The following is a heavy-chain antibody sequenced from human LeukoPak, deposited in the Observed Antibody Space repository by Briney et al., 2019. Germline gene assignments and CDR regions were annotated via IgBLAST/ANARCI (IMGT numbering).Heavy chain of an antibody. CDR2: INPNSGGT. CDR1: GYTFTGYY. D-gene: IGHD1-26*01. J-gene: IGHJ5*01. V-gene: IGHV1-2*02. Sequence: SVKVSCKASGYTFTGYYMHWVRQAPGQGPEWMGWINPNSGGTNYAQKFQGSVTMTRDTSISTVYMELSRLRSDDTAVYYCARASGSYWWFDSWGQGTLVTVSS. CDR3: ARASGSYWWFDS.